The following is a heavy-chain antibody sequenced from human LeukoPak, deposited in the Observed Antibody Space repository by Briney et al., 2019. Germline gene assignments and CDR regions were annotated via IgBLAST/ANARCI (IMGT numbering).Heavy chain of an antibody. CDR3: ASGSSNFDF. J-gene: IGHJ4*02. Sequence: GASVKVSCKASGYTFTSYYMHWVRQAPGQGLEWMGIIDPSGGSTSYAQKFQGRVTMTRDTSVSTAYMELSGLRSDDTAVYYCASGSSNFDFWGQGTLVTVSS. D-gene: IGHD3-10*01. CDR1: GYTFTSYY. CDR2: IDPSGGST. V-gene: IGHV1-46*03.